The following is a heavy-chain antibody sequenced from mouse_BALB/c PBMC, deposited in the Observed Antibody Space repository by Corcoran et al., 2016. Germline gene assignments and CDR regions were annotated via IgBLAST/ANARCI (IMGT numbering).Heavy chain of an antibody. CDR1: GSTFTDSV. Sequence: QVQLQQSGPELVKPGASVTLSCKASGSTFTDSVISWVKPSTGQGLEWIGEIYPGSGSTYYNEKFKGKATLTADKSSNTAYMQLSSLTSEDSVVYVCESPYYGDYWGEGTTLTVSS. CDR2: IYPGSGST. J-gene: IGHJ2*01. V-gene: IGHV1-81*01. CDR3: ESPYYGDY.